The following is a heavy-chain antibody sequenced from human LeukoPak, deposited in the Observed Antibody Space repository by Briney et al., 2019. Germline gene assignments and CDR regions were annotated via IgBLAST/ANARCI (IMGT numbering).Heavy chain of an antibody. Sequence: QSGGSLRLSCTASGFTFDSYGMAWVRQAPGKGLEWVSAISGSGGSTYYADSVKGRFTISRDNSKNTLHLQMNSLRAEDTAVYLCAKRGVVIRVILVGFHKEAYYFDSWGQGALVTVSS. J-gene: IGHJ4*02. CDR2: ISGSGGST. CDR3: AKRGVVIRVILVGFHKEAYYFDS. V-gene: IGHV3-23*01. D-gene: IGHD3-22*01. CDR1: GFTFDSYG.